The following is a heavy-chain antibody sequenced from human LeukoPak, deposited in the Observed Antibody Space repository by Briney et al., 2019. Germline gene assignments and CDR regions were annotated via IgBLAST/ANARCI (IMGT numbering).Heavy chain of an antibody. J-gene: IGHJ6*03. CDR2: IRASGGGT. Sequence: QGGGSLRLSCAASGFTFKSYDMAWVRHAPGKGPEWVSGIRASGGGTYYADSVQGRFTISRDNSKNTLYLQMNSLRAEDTAVYYCARPVSSGWPGYYYYMDVWGKGTKVTISS. CDR1: GFTFKSYD. CDR3: ARPVSSGWPGYYYYMDV. V-gene: IGHV3-23*01. D-gene: IGHD6-19*01.